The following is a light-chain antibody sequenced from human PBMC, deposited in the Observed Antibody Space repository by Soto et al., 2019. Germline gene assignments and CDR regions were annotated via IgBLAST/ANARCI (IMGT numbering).Light chain of an antibody. V-gene: IGKV1-39*01. CDR3: QHSYSTPLT. J-gene: IGKJ4*01. CDR1: QSISSY. CDR2: AAS. Sequence: DIQMTQSPSSLSASVGDRVTITCRASQSISSYLNWYQQKPGKAPKLLIYAASSLQSGVASRFSGSGSGTDFTLTISSLQPEDFATYYCQHSYSTPLTCGGGTKVEIK.